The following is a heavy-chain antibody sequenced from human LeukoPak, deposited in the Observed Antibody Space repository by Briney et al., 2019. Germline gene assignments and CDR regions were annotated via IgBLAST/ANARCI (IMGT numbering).Heavy chain of an antibody. CDR3: AKGSHSSSWTPLGY. D-gene: IGHD6-13*01. Sequence: GGSLRLSCAASGFTFDDYAMHWVRQAPGKGLEWVSGVSWNSGSIGYADSVKGRFTISRDNAKDSLYLQMNSLRAEDTALYYCAKGSHSSSWTPLGYWGQGTLVTVSS. CDR1: GFTFDDYA. V-gene: IGHV3-9*01. J-gene: IGHJ4*02. CDR2: VSWNSGSI.